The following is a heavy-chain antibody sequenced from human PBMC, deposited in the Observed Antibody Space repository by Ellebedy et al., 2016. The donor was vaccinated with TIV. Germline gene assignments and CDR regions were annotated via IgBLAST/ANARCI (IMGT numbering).Heavy chain of an antibody. Sequence: SETLSLTCTVSGGSISSSSYYWGWIRQPPGKGLEWIGSIYYSGSTYYNPSLKSRVTISVDTSKNQFSLQLSSVTAADTAVYYCARVDTAMVGQNFDYWGQGTLVTVSS. D-gene: IGHD5-18*01. CDR2: IYYSGST. J-gene: IGHJ4*02. V-gene: IGHV4-39*01. CDR3: ARVDTAMVGQNFDY. CDR1: GGSISSSSYY.